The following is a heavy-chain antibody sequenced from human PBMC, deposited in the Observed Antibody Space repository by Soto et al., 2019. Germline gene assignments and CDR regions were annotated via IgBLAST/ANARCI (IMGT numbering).Heavy chain of an antibody. CDR3: ARHYSGYDMYFDY. CDR1: GGSISSSSYY. Sequence: SETLSLTCTVSGGSISSSSYYWGWIRQPPGKGLEWIGSIYYSGSTYYNPSLKSRVTISVDTSKNQFSLKLSSVTAADTAVYYCARHYSGYDMYFDYWGQGTLVTVSS. J-gene: IGHJ4*02. CDR2: IYYSGST. D-gene: IGHD5-12*01. V-gene: IGHV4-39*01.